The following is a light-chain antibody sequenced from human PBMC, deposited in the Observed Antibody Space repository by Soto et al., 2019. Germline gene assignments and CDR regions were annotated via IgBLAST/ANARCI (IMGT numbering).Light chain of an antibody. CDR2: DVS. CDR3: SSYTSSSTLYV. V-gene: IGLV2-14*01. J-gene: IGLJ1*01. Sequence: QSALAQPASVSGSPGQSITISCTGTSSDVGGYNYVSWYQQHPGKAPKLMIYDVSNRPSGVSNRFSGSKSGNTASLTISGLQAEDEADYYCSSYTSSSTLYVCRTGTKVTV. CDR1: SSDVGGYNY.